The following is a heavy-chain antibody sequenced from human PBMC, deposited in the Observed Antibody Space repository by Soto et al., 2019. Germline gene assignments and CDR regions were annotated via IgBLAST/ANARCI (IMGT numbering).Heavy chain of an antibody. CDR2: IYYSGST. J-gene: IGHJ4*02. V-gene: IGHV4-59*12. CDR3: AKAISGYNAPLDH. Sequence: SETLSLTCTVSGGSISSYYWSWIRQHPGKGLEWIGYIYYSGSTNYNPSLKSRVTISVDTSKNQFSLKLSSVTAEDTGVYYCAKAISGYNAPLDHWGQGTRVTVSS. D-gene: IGHD1-20*01. CDR1: GGSISSYY.